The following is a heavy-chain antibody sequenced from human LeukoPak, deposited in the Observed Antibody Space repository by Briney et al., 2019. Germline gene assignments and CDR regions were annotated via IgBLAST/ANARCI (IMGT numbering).Heavy chain of an antibody. CDR1: GGSIGSYY. D-gene: IGHD6-19*01. V-gene: IGHV4-4*07. CDR3: ARDRRWGIAVAYYFDY. CDR2: IYTSGST. Sequence: SETLSLTCTVSGGSIGSYYWSWLRQPAGKGLGWIGRIYTSGSTNYNPSLKSRVTMSVDTSKNQFSLKLSSVTAADTAVYYCARDRRWGIAVAYYFDYWGQGTLVTVSS. J-gene: IGHJ4*02.